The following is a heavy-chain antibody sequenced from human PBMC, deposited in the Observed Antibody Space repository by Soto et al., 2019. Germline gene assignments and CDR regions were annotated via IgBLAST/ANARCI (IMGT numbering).Heavy chain of an antibody. Sequence: GGSLRLSCAASGFTFSSYGMHWVRQAPGKGLEWVAVISYDGSNKYYADSVKGRFTISRDNSKNTLYLQMNSLRAEDTAVYYCANSKGVVVVAPDYGMDVWGQGTTVTVSS. CDR2: ISYDGSNK. CDR1: GFTFSSYG. D-gene: IGHD2-15*01. V-gene: IGHV3-30*18. CDR3: ANSKGVVVVAPDYGMDV. J-gene: IGHJ6*02.